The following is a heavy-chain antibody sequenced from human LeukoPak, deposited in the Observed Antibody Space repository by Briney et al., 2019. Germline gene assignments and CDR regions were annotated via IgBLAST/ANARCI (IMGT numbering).Heavy chain of an antibody. CDR1: GFTFDDVA. Sequence: QSGGSLRLSCAASGFTFDDVAMHWVRQAPGKGLEWVSGITWNSGATAHADSVKGRFTIPRDNAKNSLYLQMNSLRAEDTAFYYCVKDRASGWTFPDAFDIWGQGTMVTVSS. CDR2: ITWNSGAT. V-gene: IGHV3-9*01. D-gene: IGHD6-19*01. J-gene: IGHJ3*02. CDR3: VKDRASGWTFPDAFDI.